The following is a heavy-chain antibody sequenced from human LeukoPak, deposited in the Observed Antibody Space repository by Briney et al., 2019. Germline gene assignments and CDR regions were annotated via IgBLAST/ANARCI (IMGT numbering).Heavy chain of an antibody. CDR2: LIPIFGTA. CDR1: HGTFSRYA. J-gene: IGHJ6*04. CDR3: ASDIAAAGENGHYYYGMDV. V-gene: IGHV1-69*13. Sequence: SVKLSCKASHGTFSRYALSWVRQAPGQGLEWMGGLIPIFGTANYAQKFHGRVTITADESPSTAYMELSSLRSEDTAVYYCASDIAAAGENGHYYYGMDVWGKGTTVTVSS. D-gene: IGHD6-13*01.